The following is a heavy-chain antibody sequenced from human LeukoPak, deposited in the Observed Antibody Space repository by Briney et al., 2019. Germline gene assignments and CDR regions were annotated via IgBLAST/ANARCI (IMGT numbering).Heavy chain of an antibody. J-gene: IGHJ4*02. CDR3: ASWGVILTGYYRHL. V-gene: IGHV1-2*02. D-gene: IGHD3-9*01. CDR1: GYTFTGYY. Sequence: GASVKVSCKASGYTFTGYYMHWVRQAPGQGFEWMGWINPNSGGTNYAQKFQGRVTMTRDTSISTAYMELSRLRSDDTAVYYCASWGVILTGYYRHLWGQGTLVTVSS. CDR2: INPNSGGT.